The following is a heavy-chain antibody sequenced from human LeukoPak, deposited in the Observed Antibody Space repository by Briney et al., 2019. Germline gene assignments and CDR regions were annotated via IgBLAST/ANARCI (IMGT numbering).Heavy chain of an antibody. Sequence: GASVKVSCKTSGYTFTDYNMHWVRQAPGQGLEWMGWINPNNGGTNYTEKFQGRVTMTRDTSISTAYMELSRLRSDDTAVYHCAGGEKIYNFLPVYPKNWFPPGAKEPLVTFPS. CDR1: GYTFTDYN. J-gene: IGHJ5*02. V-gene: IGHV1-2*02. D-gene: IGHD3-9*01. CDR2: INPNNGGT. CDR3: AGGEKIYNFLPVYPKNWFPP.